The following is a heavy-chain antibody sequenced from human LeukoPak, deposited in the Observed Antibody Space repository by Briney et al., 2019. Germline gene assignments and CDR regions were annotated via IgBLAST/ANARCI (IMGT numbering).Heavy chain of an antibody. D-gene: IGHD3-9*01. CDR1: GCTFSSYA. Sequence: GGSLRLSCAASGCTFSSYAMSWVRQAPGKGLEWVSAISGSGGSTYYADSVKGRFTISRDNSKNTLYLQMNSLRAEDTAVYYCAKLYYDILTGYSPFDYWGQGTLVTVSS. V-gene: IGHV3-23*01. J-gene: IGHJ4*02. CDR2: ISGSGGST. CDR3: AKLYYDILTGYSPFDY.